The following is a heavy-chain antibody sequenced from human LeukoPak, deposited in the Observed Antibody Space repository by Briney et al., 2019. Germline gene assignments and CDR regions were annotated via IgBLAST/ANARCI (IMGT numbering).Heavy chain of an antibody. Sequence: PSETLSLTCTVSGGSISSSSYYWGWIRQPPGKGLEWIGSIYYSGSTYYNPSLKGRVTISVDTSKNQFSLKLSSVTAADTAVYYCARLRKNYYGSGSYYGDYWGQGTLVTVSS. V-gene: IGHV4-39*01. D-gene: IGHD3-10*01. CDR1: GGSISSSSYY. CDR3: ARLRKNYYGSGSYYGDY. J-gene: IGHJ4*02. CDR2: IYYSGST.